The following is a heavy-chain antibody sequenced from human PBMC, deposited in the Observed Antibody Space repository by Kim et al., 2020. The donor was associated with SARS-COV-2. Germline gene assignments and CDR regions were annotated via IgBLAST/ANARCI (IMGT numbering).Heavy chain of an antibody. CDR1: GFTFDDYA. CDR3: AKADTADYYGMDV. D-gene: IGHD5-18*01. J-gene: IGHJ6*02. Sequence: GGSLRLSCAASGFTFDDYAMHWVRQAPGKGLEWVSGISWNSGSIGYADSVKGRFTISRDNAKNSLYLQMNSLRAEDTALYYCAKADTADYYGMDVWGQGPTVTVSS. CDR2: ISWNSGSI. V-gene: IGHV3-9*01.